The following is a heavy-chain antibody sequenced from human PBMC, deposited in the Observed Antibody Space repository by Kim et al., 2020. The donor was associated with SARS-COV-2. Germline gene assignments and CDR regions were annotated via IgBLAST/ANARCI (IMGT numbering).Heavy chain of an antibody. V-gene: IGHV4-59*13. J-gene: IGHJ4*02. CDR3: ARIHSCSSWCYFFDY. CDR1: GGSISGYY. D-gene: IGHD6-13*01. CDR2: IYYIGST. Sequence: SETLSLTCIVSGGSISGYYWTWIRQSPGKGLEWIGYIYYIGSTNYNPSLKSRVTMSLDRSTNQFSLRLSSVTAADTAVYYCARIHSCSSWCYFFDYWGQGTLVTVSS.